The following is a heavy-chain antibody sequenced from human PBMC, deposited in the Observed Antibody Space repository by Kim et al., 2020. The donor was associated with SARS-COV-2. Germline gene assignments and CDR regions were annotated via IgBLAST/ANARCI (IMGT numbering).Heavy chain of an antibody. V-gene: IGHV3-74*01. D-gene: IGHD2-15*01. Sequence: ANYVKGRFTNSRDNAKNTLYLQMNSLRAEDTAIYYCARDCSDITTADLCSWGQGTPVTVSS. J-gene: IGHJ5*02. CDR3: ARDCSDITTADLCS.